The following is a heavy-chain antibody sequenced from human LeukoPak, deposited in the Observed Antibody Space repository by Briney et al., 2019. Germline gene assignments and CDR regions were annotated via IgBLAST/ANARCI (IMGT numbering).Heavy chain of an antibody. CDR2: IKQDGSEK. Sequence: PGGSLRLSCAASGFTFSSYSMNWVRQAPGKGLEWVANIKQDGSEKYYVDSVKGRFTISRDNAKNSLYLQMNSLRAEDTAVYYCARGKDPGQVKVKAGYSSSWYYFDYWGQGTLVTVSS. V-gene: IGHV3-7*01. D-gene: IGHD6-13*01. CDR1: GFTFSSYS. CDR3: ARGKDPGQVKVKAGYSSSWYYFDY. J-gene: IGHJ4*02.